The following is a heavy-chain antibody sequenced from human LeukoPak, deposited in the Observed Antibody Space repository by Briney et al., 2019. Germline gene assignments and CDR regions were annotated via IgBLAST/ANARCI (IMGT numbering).Heavy chain of an antibody. CDR3: AKYPYYYDSSGYYSPFDY. CDR2: ISGSGGST. J-gene: IGHJ4*02. CDR1: GFTFSSYA. Sequence: GGSLRLSCAASGFTFSSYAMSWVRQAPGKGLEWVSAISGSGGSTYYADSVKGRFTISRDNSKNTLYLQMNSLRAEDTAVYYCAKYPYYYDSSGYYSPFDYWGQGTLVTVSS. V-gene: IGHV3-23*01. D-gene: IGHD3-22*01.